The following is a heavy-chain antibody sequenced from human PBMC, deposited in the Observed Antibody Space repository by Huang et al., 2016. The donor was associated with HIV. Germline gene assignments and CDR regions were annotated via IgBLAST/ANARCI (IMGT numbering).Heavy chain of an antibody. CDR1: GASISSASYY. CDR3: ARHWEGSFYYYYYIDV. D-gene: IGHD1-26*01. Sequence: QVKLQESGPGLVKSSETLSLTCTVSGASISSASYYWGWIRQPPGKGLEWIGTIYPTGTTYYSPAIKSRLSMSVDTSENQVSLRLRSVTAADTAVYCCARHWEGSFYYYYYIDVWGPGTTVTVSS. J-gene: IGHJ6*03. CDR2: IYPTGTT. V-gene: IGHV4-39*01.